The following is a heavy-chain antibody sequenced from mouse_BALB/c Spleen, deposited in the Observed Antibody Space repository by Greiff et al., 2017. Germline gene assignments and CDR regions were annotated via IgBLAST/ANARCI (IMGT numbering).Heavy chain of an antibody. V-gene: IGHV5-6-3*01. CDR3: ARSDYPFYFDY. J-gene: IGHJ2*01. D-gene: IGHD2-4*01. CDR1: GFTFSSYG. CDR2: INSNGGST. Sequence: EVKVVESGGGLVQPGGSLKLSCAASGFTFSSYGMSWVRQTPDKRLELVATINSNGGSTYYPDSVKGRFTISRDNAKNTLYLQMSSLKSEDTAMYYCARSDYPFYFDYWGQGTTLTVSS.